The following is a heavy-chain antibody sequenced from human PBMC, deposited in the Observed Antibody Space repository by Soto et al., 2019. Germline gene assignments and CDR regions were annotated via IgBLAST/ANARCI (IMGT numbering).Heavy chain of an antibody. CDR1: GYTFTSYG. J-gene: IGHJ6*02. CDR3: AGDGGHYGSGSYRRLYYYYYGMDV. D-gene: IGHD3-10*01. V-gene: IGHV1-18*04. CDR2: ISAYNGNT. Sequence: ASVKVSCKASGYTFTSYGISWVRQAPGQGLEWMGWISAYNGNTNYAQKLQGRVTMTTDTSTSTAYMELRSLRSDDTAVYYCAGDGGHYGSGSYRRLYYYYYGMDVWGQGTTVTVSS.